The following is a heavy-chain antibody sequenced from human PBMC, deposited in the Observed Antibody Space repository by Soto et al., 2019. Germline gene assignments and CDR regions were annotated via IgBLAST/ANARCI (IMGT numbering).Heavy chain of an antibody. CDR3: ARGPDPTYSDY. Sequence: QVQVVQSGAEVKKPGASVKVSCKTSGYTFTNFGVNWVRQAPGQGLEWMGWINVYNGNTNYAQQIKGRVIMTTDTSTSTAYMELKSRRSDDTAIYYCARGPDPTYSDYWGQGTLVTVSS. CDR2: INVYNGNT. CDR1: GYTFTNFG. J-gene: IGHJ4*02. V-gene: IGHV1-18*01.